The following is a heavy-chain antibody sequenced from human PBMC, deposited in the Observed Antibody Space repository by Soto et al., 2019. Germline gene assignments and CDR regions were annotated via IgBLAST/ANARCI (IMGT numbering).Heavy chain of an antibody. J-gene: IGHJ6*02. D-gene: IGHD3-3*01. Sequence: PVGSLRLSCAASGFTFSSCAMSWVRQAPGKGLEWVSAIGTAGDTYYPGSVKGRFTISRENAKNSLYLQMNSLRAEDTAVYYCARSRGRYYDFWSGLNYYYYGMDVWGQGTTVTVSS. CDR2: IGTAGDT. CDR1: GFTFSSCA. CDR3: ARSRGRYYDFWSGLNYYYYGMDV. V-gene: IGHV3-13*01.